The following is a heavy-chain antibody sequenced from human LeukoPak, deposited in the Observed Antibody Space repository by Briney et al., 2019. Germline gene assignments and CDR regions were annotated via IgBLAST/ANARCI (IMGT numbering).Heavy chain of an antibody. D-gene: IGHD1-14*01. Sequence: PSETLSLTCAVYGGFFSGYYWSWIRQPPGKGLEWIGEINHSGSTNYNPSLKSRVTISVDTSKNQFSLKLSSVTAADTAVYYCGRTRRDSYYYYGMDVWGQGTTVTVSS. CDR2: INHSGST. V-gene: IGHV4-34*01. CDR1: GGFFSGYY. J-gene: IGHJ6*02. CDR3: GRTRRDSYYYYGMDV.